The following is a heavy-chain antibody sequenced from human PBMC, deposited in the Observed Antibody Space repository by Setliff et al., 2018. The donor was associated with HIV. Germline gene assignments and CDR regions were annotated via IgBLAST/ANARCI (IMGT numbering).Heavy chain of an antibody. D-gene: IGHD3-22*01. Sequence: ASVKVSCKASGYSSTDYYIHWVRQAPGQGLEWMGWINPKSDGTNYAQKFQGWITMTRDTSISTAYMELIRLRSDDTAVYYCARGMDYYDTSCYYQYYFDYWGQGTLVTVSS. J-gene: IGHJ4*02. CDR3: ARGMDYYDTSCYYQYYFDY. CDR2: INPKSDGT. V-gene: IGHV1-2*04. CDR1: GYSSTDYY.